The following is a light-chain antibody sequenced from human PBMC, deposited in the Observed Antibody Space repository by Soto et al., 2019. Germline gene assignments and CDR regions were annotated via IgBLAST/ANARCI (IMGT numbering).Light chain of an antibody. Sequence: EIVLTQYPGSLSLSPGERATLSSRASQSVGSSDLAWYQQKPCRAPSLLIYGASSRATRIPDRFSGSGAGTDFTLTISRLEPEDFAVYYCQQYGSSPGTFGQGTKVDIK. V-gene: IGKV3-20*01. CDR1: QSVGSSD. CDR3: QQYGSSPGT. CDR2: GAS. J-gene: IGKJ1*01.